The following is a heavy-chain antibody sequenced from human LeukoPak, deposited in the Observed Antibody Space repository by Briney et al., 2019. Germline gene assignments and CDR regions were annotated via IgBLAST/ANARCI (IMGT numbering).Heavy chain of an antibody. CDR3: AKGSYTTGWYNYLDP. D-gene: IGHD6-19*01. V-gene: IGHV3-21*01. J-gene: IGHJ5*02. CDR2: LSGTGRYI. Sequence: GGSLRLSCAASGFTFSSYTMNWVRQAPGKGLEWVSSLSGTGRYIYYADLMKGRFTISRDNTRGTLYLQMDSLRADDTAVYYCAKGSYTTGWYNYLDPWGQGTLVTVSS. CDR1: GFTFSSYT.